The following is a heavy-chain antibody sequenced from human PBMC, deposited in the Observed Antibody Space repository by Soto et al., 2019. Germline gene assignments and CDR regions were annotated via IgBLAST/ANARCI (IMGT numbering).Heavy chain of an antibody. CDR1: GLTFSSYS. CDR2: ISSSGRYI. J-gene: IGHJ4*02. CDR3: ARDFSDKAVDGLFFFH. Sequence: GGSLRLSCAASGLTFSSYSMNWVRQAPGMRLEWVSSISSSGRYIYYADSVKGRFTISRDNAKNSVYLQMTSLRGEDTAVYYCARDFSDKAVDGLFFFHWGQGTLVTVSS. D-gene: IGHD6-19*01. V-gene: IGHV3-21*01.